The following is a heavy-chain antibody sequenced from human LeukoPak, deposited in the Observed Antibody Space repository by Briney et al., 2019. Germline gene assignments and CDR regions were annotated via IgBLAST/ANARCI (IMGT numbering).Heavy chain of an antibody. J-gene: IGHJ5*02. D-gene: IGHD3-10*01. Sequence: GGSLRLSCSASGFTFSSYCMNWVREAPGKGLEWVANIEQHGNEKYYMDSVKGRFTISRDNAKNSLYLEMNSLRAEDTAVYYCAGGDYYGSGSARRHWFDPWGQGTLVTVSS. CDR2: IEQHGNEK. CDR3: AGGDYYGSGSARRHWFDP. CDR1: GFTFSSYC. V-gene: IGHV3-7*04.